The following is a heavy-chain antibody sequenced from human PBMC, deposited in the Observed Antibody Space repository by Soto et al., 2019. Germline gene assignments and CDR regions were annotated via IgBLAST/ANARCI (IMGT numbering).Heavy chain of an antibody. V-gene: IGHV3-74*01. CDR3: ARGVVVYQQLVRVSDRFDP. CDR2: IDSDGRST. CDR1: GFTLRSYW. D-gene: IGHD6-13*01. Sequence: EVQLVESGGGLVQPGGSLTLSCAVSGFTLRSYWMHWVRQAPGKGLEWVARIDSDGRSTNYADSVKGRFTISRDNAKNTVFLHMNSLRAEDMAVYYCARGVVVYQQLVRVSDRFDPWGQGTLVTVSS. J-gene: IGHJ5*02.